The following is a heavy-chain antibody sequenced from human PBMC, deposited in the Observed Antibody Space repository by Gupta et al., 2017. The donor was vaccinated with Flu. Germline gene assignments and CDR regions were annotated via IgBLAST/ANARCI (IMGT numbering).Heavy chain of an antibody. CDR2: ISWNSGRI. D-gene: IGHD4-17*01. V-gene: IGHV3-9*01. Sequence: EVQLVESGGGLVQPGRSLRLSCAASGFTFDDYAMHWVRQAPGKGLEWVSGISWNSGRIGYADSVKGRFTISRDNAKNSLYLQMNSLRAEDTALYYCAKTTVVTGRYFDLWGRGTLVTVSS. J-gene: IGHJ2*01. CDR1: GFTFDDYA. CDR3: AKTTVVTGRYFDL.